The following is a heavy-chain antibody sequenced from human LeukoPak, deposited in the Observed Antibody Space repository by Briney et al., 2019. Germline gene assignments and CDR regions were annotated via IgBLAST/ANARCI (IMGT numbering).Heavy chain of an antibody. Sequence: PSGTLSLTCAVPGGSISSSNWWSWVRQPPGKGLEWIGEIYHSGSTNYNPSLKSRVTISVDKSKNQFSLKLSSVTAADTAVYYCARAGNAVTGLGWFDPWGQGTLVTVSS. V-gene: IGHV4-4*02. D-gene: IGHD4-11*01. J-gene: IGHJ5*02. CDR1: GGSISSSNW. CDR2: IYHSGST. CDR3: ARAGNAVTGLGWFDP.